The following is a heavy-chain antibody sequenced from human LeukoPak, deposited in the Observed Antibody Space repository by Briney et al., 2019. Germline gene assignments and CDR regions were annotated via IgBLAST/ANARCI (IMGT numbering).Heavy chain of an antibody. CDR3: TCGSISWRGFDY. Sequence: SQTLSLTCAISGDSVSSNSAAWNWVRQSPSRGLEWLGRTYYRSKWYNDYAVSVRSRITINPDTSKNQFSLQLSSVTPEDTAVYYCTCGSISWRGFDYWGQGTLVTVSS. D-gene: IGHD6-13*01. V-gene: IGHV6-1*01. J-gene: IGHJ4*02. CDR1: GDSVSSNSAA. CDR2: TYYRSKWYN.